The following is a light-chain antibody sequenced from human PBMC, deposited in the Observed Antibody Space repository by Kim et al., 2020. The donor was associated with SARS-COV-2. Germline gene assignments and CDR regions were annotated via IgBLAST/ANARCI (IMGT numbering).Light chain of an antibody. V-gene: IGLV7-46*01. CDR1: TGAVARGHH. Sequence: GGTVSLACGSSTGAVARGHHRDGFERKPGQAPRTLSYDTSSKHSWTPARLSGSLLGGKAALTLSGALPEDEAEYYCLLYYNGHRVFGGGTQLTVL. CDR2: DTS. CDR3: LLYYNGHRV. J-gene: IGLJ2*01.